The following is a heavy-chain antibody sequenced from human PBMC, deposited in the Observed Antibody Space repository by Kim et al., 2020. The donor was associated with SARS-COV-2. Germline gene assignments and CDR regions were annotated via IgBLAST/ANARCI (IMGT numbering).Heavy chain of an antibody. CDR2: ISSSSSYI. Sequence: GGSLRHSCAASGFTFSSYSMNWVRQAPGKGLEWVSSISSSSSYIYYADSVKGRFTISRDNAKNSLYLQMNSLRAEDTAVYYCARVLLGLEAAFDIWGQGTMVTVSS. V-gene: IGHV3-21*01. CDR3: ARVLLGLEAAFDI. D-gene: IGHD6-19*01. J-gene: IGHJ3*02. CDR1: GFTFSSYS.